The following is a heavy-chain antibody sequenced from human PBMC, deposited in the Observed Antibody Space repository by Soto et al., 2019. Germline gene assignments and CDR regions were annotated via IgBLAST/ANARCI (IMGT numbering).Heavy chain of an antibody. CDR2: INPNSGDT. Sequence: ASVKVSCKASGYIFTGYHIHWVRQAPGRGLEWMGWINPNSGDTEYAQNFQGRVTMARDTSFNLVYMEMSGLMSDDTAVYYCARDARGTRGFDEMDIWGQGTTVTVSS. CDR1: GYIFTGYH. V-gene: IGHV1-2*02. J-gene: IGHJ6*02. D-gene: IGHD3-9*01. CDR3: ARDARGTRGFDEMDI.